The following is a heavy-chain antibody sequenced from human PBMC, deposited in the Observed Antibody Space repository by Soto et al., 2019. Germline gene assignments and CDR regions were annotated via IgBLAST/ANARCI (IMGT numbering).Heavy chain of an antibody. CDR1: GYTFSTFA. V-gene: IGHV1-3*01. J-gene: IGHJ4*02. CDR3: ARGQGNSGYGPLDC. Sequence: QVQLVQSGAEVKIPGASVKVSCTASGYTFSTFAIHWVRQAPGQSLAWMGCINGGNGNTKYSERSQGRGAITRDTPASTVYMDLSSLTCEETALDYCARGQGNSGYGPLDCWGLGALVTVS. D-gene: IGHD5-12*01. CDR2: INGGNGNT.